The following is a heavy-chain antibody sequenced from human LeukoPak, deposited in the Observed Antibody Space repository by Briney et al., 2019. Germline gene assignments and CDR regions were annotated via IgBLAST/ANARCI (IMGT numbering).Heavy chain of an antibody. CDR1: GGSFSGYY. CDR2: IYYSGST. CDR3: AREVLHYFDY. V-gene: IGHV4-59*01. Sequence: SETLSLTCAVYGGSFSGYYWSWLRQPPGKGLEWIGYIYYSGSTNYNPSLKSRVTISVDTSKNQFSLKLSSVTAADTAVYYCAREVLHYFDYWGQGTLVTVSS. J-gene: IGHJ4*02.